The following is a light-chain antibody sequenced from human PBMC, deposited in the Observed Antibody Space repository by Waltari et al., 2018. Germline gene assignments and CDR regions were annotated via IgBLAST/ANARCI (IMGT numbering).Light chain of an antibody. CDR3: QQYYTTPFT. J-gene: IGKJ3*01. Sequence: DVAVTQSPDSLAVSLGERATIHCKSSQSVLHSSNKKIYLAWYQQKPGQPPKLLIYLASTRASGVPDRFSGSGSGTDFTLTISSLQAEDVAVYYCQQYYTTPFTFGPGTKVDIK. V-gene: IGKV4-1*01. CDR2: LAS. CDR1: QSVLHSSNKKIY.